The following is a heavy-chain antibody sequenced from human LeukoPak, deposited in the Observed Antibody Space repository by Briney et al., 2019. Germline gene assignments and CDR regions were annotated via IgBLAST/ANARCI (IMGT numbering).Heavy chain of an antibody. V-gene: IGHV1-2*02. J-gene: IGHJ4*02. CDR1: GYTFTGYY. Sequence: ASVKVSCKASGYTFTGYYMHWVRQAPGQGLEWMGWINPNSGGTNYAQKFQGRVTMTRDTSSSTAYMELSRLRSDDTAKYYCARILTTVTTMDYWGQGTLVTVSS. D-gene: IGHD4-17*01. CDR2: INPNSGGT. CDR3: ARILTTVTTMDY.